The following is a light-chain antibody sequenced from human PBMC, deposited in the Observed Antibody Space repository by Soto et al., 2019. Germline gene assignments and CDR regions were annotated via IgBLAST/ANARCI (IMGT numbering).Light chain of an antibody. J-gene: IGKJ1*01. CDR2: AAS. CDR1: QTISNY. Sequence: DIKMTQSPSSLSASVGDRVTITCRASQTISNYLQWYQQKSGQAPKLLVYAASILHSGVPSRFSGSGSGTDFTLTINSLQPEDFATYYCLQTYTTLWWTFGQGTNVDIK. V-gene: IGKV1-39*01. CDR3: LQTYTTLWWT.